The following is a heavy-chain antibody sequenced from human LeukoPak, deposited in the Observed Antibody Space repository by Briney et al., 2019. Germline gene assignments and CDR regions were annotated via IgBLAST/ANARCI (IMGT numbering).Heavy chain of an antibody. D-gene: IGHD5-24*01. V-gene: IGHV3-48*03. CDR1: GFSFSDYE. J-gene: IGHJ3*02. CDR3: ARIATIGDAFDI. CDR2: ISSSGSTI. Sequence: PGGSLRLSCAASGFSFSDYEMNWVRQAPGKGLEWVSYISSSGSTIYYADSVKGRFTISRDDAENSLYLQMNSLRVEDTAVYYCARIATIGDAFDIWGQGTMVTVSS.